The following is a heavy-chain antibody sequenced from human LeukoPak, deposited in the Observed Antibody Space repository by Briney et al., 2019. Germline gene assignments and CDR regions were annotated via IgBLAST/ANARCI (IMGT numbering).Heavy chain of an antibody. D-gene: IGHD2-2*01. CDR2: IYTSGST. J-gene: IGHJ5*02. V-gene: IGHV4-61*02. Sequence: SQTLSLTCTVSGGSISSGSYYWSWIRQPAGKGLEWIGRIYTSGSTNYNPSLKSRVTISVDTSKNQFSLKLSSVTATDTAVYYCARTLLPAASNNWFDPWGQGTLVTVSS. CDR1: GGSISSGSYY. CDR3: ARTLLPAASNNWFDP.